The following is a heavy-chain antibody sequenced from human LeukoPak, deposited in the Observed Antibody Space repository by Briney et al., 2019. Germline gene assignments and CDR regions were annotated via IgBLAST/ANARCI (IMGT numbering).Heavy chain of an antibody. CDR3: ARALRGYYFDY. J-gene: IGHJ4*02. Sequence: SETLSLTCTVSGGSISSNNYYWGWVRQPPGKGLEWIGSIYYSGSTYYNPSLKSRVTISVDTSKNQFSLKLSSVTAADAAVYYCARALRGYYFDYWGQGTLVTVSS. CDR2: IYYSGST. D-gene: IGHD3-10*01. CDR1: GGSISSNNYY. V-gene: IGHV4-39*07.